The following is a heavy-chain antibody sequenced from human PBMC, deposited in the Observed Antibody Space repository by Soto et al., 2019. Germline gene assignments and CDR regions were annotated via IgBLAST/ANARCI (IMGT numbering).Heavy chain of an antibody. J-gene: IGHJ4*02. V-gene: IGHV1-46*01. CDR1: GYNFVSNH. Sequence: QVQLVQSGAAVREPGASVKVSCKTSGYNFVSNHIHWVRQTPAQGLEWMGIINPIDGSISYAQKLRGRVTVTRDTPTSSVYMELRGLTPADTAVYFCARDLFGSWTIDYWGPGTLVTVSS. CDR2: INPIDGSI. CDR3: ARDLFGSWTIDY. D-gene: IGHD6-13*01.